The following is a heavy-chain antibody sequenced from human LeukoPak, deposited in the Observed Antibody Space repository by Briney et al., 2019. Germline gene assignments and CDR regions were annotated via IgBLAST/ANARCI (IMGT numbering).Heavy chain of an antibody. Sequence: PGGSLRLSCAASGFTFSTYWMSWVRQAPGKGLEWVADIKEDGSEKYCVDSVKGRFTISRDNAKNSLYLQMNSLRAEDTAVYYCAREAWIAATNYWGQGTLVTVSS. CDR3: AREAWIAATNY. CDR2: IKEDGSEK. D-gene: IGHD2-15*01. V-gene: IGHV3-7*03. CDR1: GFTFSTYW. J-gene: IGHJ4*02.